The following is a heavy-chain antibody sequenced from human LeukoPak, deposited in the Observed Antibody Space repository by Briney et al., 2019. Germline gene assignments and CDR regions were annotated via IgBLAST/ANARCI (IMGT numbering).Heavy chain of an antibody. CDR3: AGGRLLVF. Sequence: GGSLRLSCAASGFIFTDYWMGWVRQAPGKGPEWVANTKQDGSVNYYVDSVRGRFTISRDNAKNSVSLQMNSQRVEDKGDYYCAGGRLLVFRGQGTLVTVP. J-gene: IGHJ4*02. CDR1: GFIFTDYW. D-gene: IGHD6-13*01. V-gene: IGHV3-7*04. CDR2: TKQDGSVN.